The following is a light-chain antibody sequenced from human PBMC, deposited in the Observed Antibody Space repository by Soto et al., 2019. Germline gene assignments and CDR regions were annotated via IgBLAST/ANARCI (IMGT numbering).Light chain of an antibody. CDR2: EAS. CDR1: QSVSSY. CDR3: QPYNNWPRT. J-gene: IGKJ4*02. Sequence: EIVLTQSPATLSLSPWERATLSGRSSQSVSSYLACYQQKPGQAARLLIYEASTRATGITARFSGSGSGTEFTPTISSLQSEDFAVYYCQPYNNWPRTVGPVTQVEIK. V-gene: IGKV3-15*01.